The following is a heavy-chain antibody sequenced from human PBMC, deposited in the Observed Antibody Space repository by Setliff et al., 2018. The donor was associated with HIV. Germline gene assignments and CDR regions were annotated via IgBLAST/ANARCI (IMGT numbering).Heavy chain of an antibody. Sequence: ASVKVSCKASGYSFINYGISWVRQAPGQGLEWMGWISAYNGNTNYAQKLQGRVTMTTDTSTSTAYMELRSLGSDDTAVYYCAITHDYGEMGSLYYFDYWGQGTLVTVSS. J-gene: IGHJ4*02. CDR2: ISAYNGNT. D-gene: IGHD4-17*01. V-gene: IGHV1-18*01. CDR1: GYSFINYG. CDR3: AITHDYGEMGSLYYFDY.